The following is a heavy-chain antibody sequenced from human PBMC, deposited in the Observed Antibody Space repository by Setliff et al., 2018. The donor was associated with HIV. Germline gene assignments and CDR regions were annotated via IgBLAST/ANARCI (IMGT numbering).Heavy chain of an antibody. CDR2: ISWDGGKT. V-gene: IGHV3-43*01. CDR1: GFSFDDYT. J-gene: IGHJ3*02. Sequence: QPGGSLRLSCAASGFSFDDYTMHWVRQAPGKGLEWVSLISWDGGKTYYADSLKDRFTISRDNRKNSLYLQMTSLRTEDTALYYCVKDTLIGWNDPDLFAFDIWGQGTMVTVSS. D-gene: IGHD1-1*01. CDR3: VKDTLIGWNDPDLFAFDI.